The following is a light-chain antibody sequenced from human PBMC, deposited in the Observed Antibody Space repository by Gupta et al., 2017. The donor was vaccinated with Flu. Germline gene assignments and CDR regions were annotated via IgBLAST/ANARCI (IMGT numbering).Light chain of an antibody. CDR1: QTVSTY. CDR2: GAS. V-gene: IGKV3-15*01. J-gene: IGKJ4*01. Sequence: ATLSVSPGERVTLSCTASQTVSTYLAWYQQKPGQAPRLLIYGASTRATGIPARFSGSGSGTEFTLTISGLQSEDFAIYYCQQYHNWPPLTFGGGTKVEIK. CDR3: QQYHNWPPLT.